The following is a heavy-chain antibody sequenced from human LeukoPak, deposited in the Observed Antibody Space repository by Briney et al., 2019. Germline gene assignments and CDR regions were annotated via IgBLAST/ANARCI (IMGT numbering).Heavy chain of an antibody. D-gene: IGHD4/OR15-4a*01. CDR2: ISNSGST. CDR1: GGSISSHY. J-gene: IGHJ4*02. V-gene: IGHV4-59*11. CDR3: ARDAGATDY. Sequence: SETLSLTCTVSGGSISSHYWTWIRQSPVKGLEWIGDISNSGSTSYNPSLKSRVTISIDTSKNQFSLKLTSVTSADTAVYYCARDAGATDYWGQGALVTVSS.